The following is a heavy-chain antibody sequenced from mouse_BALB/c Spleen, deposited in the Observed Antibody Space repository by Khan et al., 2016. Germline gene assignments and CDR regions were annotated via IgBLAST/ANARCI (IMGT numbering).Heavy chain of an antibody. J-gene: IGHJ4*01. CDR3: ARWDYSNYALDF. V-gene: IGHV3-2*02. Sequence: EVQLQESGPGLVKPSQSLSLTCTVTGYSITSDYAWNWIRQFPGNKLEWMGYIAYSGSTNYNPSLKSRISITRATSKNQFFLQLNSVTTEDRATYYCARWDYSNYALDFWGQGTSVTVSS. CDR2: IAYSGST. CDR1: GYSITSDYA. D-gene: IGHD2-5*01.